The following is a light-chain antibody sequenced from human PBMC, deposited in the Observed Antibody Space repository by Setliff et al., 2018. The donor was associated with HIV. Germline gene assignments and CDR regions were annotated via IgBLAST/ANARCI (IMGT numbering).Light chain of an antibody. CDR3: MQTLQTPYT. CDR2: LVS. J-gene: IGKJ2*01. CDR1: QSLLHSNGYTY. Sequence: IVMTQSPLSLPVTPGEPASISCRSTQSLLHSNGYTYLDWYLQKPGQSPQLLIYLVSNRASGVPDRFSGSGSGTDFTLKISRVEAEDVGVYYCMQTLQTPYTFGQGTKVDIK. V-gene: IGKV2-28*01.